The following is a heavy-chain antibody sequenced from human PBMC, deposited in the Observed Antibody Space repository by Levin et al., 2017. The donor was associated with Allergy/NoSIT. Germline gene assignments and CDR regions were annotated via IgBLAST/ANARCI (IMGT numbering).Heavy chain of an antibody. CDR3: AGPHDYGDYGVRGYFDY. CDR1: GFTVSSNY. D-gene: IGHD4-17*01. CDR2: IYSGGST. J-gene: IGHJ4*02. V-gene: IGHV3-66*04. Sequence: PGGSLRLSCAASGFTVSSNYMSWVRQAPGKGLEWVSVIYSGGSTYYADSVKGRFTISRDNSKNTLYLQMNSLRAEDTAVYYCAGPHDYGDYGVRGYFDYWGQGTLVTVSS.